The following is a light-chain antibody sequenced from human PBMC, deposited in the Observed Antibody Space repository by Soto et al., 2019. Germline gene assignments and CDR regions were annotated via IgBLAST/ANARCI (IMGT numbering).Light chain of an antibody. CDR1: QSVGSN. J-gene: IGKJ2*01. CDR2: GAS. CDR3: QQYKDCYT. Sequence: EIVMTQSPATLSVSPGERATLSCRASQSVGSNLAWYQHRPGQATRLLILGASTRDNGVPARFSGSGSGTVLTLTISGLQSEDSAVYYWQQYKDCYTFGQGTKLQIK. V-gene: IGKV3-15*01.